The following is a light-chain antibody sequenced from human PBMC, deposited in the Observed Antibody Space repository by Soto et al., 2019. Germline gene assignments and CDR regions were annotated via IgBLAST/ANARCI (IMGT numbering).Light chain of an antibody. J-gene: IGKJ2*01. CDR2: AAS. CDR3: QQSYSIPNT. CDR1: QSISSY. V-gene: IGKV1-39*01. Sequence: DIQMTQSPSSLSASVGDRVTITCRASQSISSYLNWYQQKPGKAPKLLIYAASSLQGGVPSRFSGSGSGTAFTLTISSLQPEDCATYYCQQSYSIPNTFGQGTKLEIK.